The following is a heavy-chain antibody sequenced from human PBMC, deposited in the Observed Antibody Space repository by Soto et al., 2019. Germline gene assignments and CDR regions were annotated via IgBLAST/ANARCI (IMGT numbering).Heavy chain of an antibody. CDR1: GGSISSGDYY. D-gene: IGHD3-10*01. CDR3: ARELRYGEDYYGMDV. J-gene: IGHJ6*02. V-gene: IGHV4-31*03. Sequence: PSETLSLTCTVSGGSISSGDYYWSWIRQHPGKGLEWIGYIYYSGSTYYNPSLKSRVTISVDTSKNQFSLKLSSVTAADTAVYYCARELRYGEDYYGMDVWGQGTTVTVSS. CDR2: IYYSGST.